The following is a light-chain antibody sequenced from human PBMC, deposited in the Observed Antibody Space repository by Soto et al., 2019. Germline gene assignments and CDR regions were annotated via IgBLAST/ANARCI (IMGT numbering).Light chain of an antibody. V-gene: IGKV3-15*01. Sequence: EIVMTQSPATLSVSPGERATLSCRASQSVSSNLVWYQQKPGQAPRLLIYGASTRATGIPGRFSGSGSGTEFALTISSLQSEDFAVYYCQQYSYRISFGGGTRVEIK. J-gene: IGKJ4*01. CDR2: GAS. CDR1: QSVSSN. CDR3: QQYSYRIS.